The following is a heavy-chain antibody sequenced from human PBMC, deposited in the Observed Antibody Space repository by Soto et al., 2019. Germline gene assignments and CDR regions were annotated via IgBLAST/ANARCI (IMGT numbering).Heavy chain of an antibody. J-gene: IGHJ6*02. D-gene: IGHD2-2*01. Sequence: SVKVSCKASGGTFSSYAISWVRQAPGQGLEWMGGIIPIFGTANYAQKFQGRVTITADESTSTAYMELSSLRSEDTAVYYCAGYCSSTSCHLTLCYYYYFGMDVWGQGTTVTVSS. V-gene: IGHV1-69*13. CDR2: IIPIFGTA. CDR1: GGTFSSYA. CDR3: AGYCSSTSCHLTLCYYYYFGMDV.